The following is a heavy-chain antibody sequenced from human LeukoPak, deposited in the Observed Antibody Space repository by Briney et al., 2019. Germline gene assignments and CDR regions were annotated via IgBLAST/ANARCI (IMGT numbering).Heavy chain of an antibody. CDR1: GGSFSPYY. Sequence: PSETLSLTCTVYGGSFSPYYWNWIRQPPGKGLEWIGEINHRGSTTYNPSLKSRVTISVDTSKNQFSLKLSSVTAADTAVYYCARAAWEYYYGSGSYKNWGQGTLVTVSS. CDR3: ARAAWEYYYGSGSYKN. J-gene: IGHJ4*02. D-gene: IGHD3-10*01. CDR2: INHRGST. V-gene: IGHV4-34*01.